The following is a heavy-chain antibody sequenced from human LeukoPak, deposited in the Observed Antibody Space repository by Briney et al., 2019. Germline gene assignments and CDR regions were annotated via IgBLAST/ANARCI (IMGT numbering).Heavy chain of an antibody. CDR2: IYYLGST. CDR1: GGSINNYH. CDR3: TRGPDNWNSFFDY. D-gene: IGHD1-20*01. J-gene: IGHJ4*02. Sequence: SETLSLTCTVSGGSINNYHWSWIRQPPGKGLEWIGYIYYLGSTNYNPSLKSRVTISVDTSKNQFSLKLNCMTAADTAVYYCTRGPDNWNSFFDYWGQGTLVAVSS. V-gene: IGHV4-59*01.